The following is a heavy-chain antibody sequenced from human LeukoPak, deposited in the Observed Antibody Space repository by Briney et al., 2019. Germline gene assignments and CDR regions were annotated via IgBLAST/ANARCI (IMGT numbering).Heavy chain of an antibody. CDR3: ARGIAAAGPYYMDV. V-gene: IGHV1-2*02. D-gene: IGHD6-13*01. J-gene: IGHJ6*03. CDR2: INPNSGGT. Sequence: ASEKVSCKASGYTFTGYYMHWVRQAPGQGLEWMGWINPNSGGTNYAQKFQGRVTMTRDTSISTAYMELSRLRSDDTAVYYCARGIAAAGPYYMDVWGKGTTVTVSS. CDR1: GYTFTGYY.